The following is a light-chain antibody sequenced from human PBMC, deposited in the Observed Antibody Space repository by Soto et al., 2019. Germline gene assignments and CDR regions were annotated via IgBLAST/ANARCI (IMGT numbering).Light chain of an antibody. J-gene: IGKJ5*01. Sequence: DIQMTQSPSSVSASVGDRVTLTCRSSEDISTWLAWYQQKPGKAPKLLIYAASSLQSGVPSRCSGSGSGTDCTPTISSLPPEHFATYYCPHADSFPLISFGQGTRLEIK. CDR1: EDISTW. CDR2: AAS. CDR3: PHADSFPLIS. V-gene: IGKV1-12*01.